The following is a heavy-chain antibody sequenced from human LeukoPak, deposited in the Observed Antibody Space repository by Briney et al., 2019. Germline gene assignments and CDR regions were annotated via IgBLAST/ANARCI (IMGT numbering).Heavy chain of an antibody. CDR1: GFTFSSYA. D-gene: IGHD6-13*01. CDR2: ISGSGGST. Sequence: GGSLRLSCAASGFTFSSYAMSWVRQAPGKGLEWVSAISGSGGSTYYADSVKGRFTISRDNSKNTLYLQMNSLRAEDTAVYYCAKVLSSWSYYYYYYGMDVWGQGTTVTVSS. J-gene: IGHJ6*02. CDR3: AKVLSSWSYYYYYYGMDV. V-gene: IGHV3-23*01.